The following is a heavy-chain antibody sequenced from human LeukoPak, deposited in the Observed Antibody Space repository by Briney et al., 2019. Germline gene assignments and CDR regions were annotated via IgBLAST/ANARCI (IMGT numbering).Heavy chain of an antibody. CDR3: VRDVGYFHFDS. V-gene: IGHV3-7*01. CDR2: INEDGSQT. CDR1: GFSFGIFW. J-gene: IGHJ4*02. Sequence: PGGSLRLSCEASGFSFGIFWMTWIRQAPGKGLEWVGHINEDGSQTNYIDSVTGRFTISRDNTKDSLYLQMNSLRAEDTAVYFCVRDVGYFHFDSWGQGILVTVSS. D-gene: IGHD1-1*01.